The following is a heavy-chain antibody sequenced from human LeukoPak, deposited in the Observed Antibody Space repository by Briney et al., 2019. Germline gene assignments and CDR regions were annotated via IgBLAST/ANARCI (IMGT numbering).Heavy chain of an antibody. Sequence: GGSLRLSCAASGFPFSSYWMTWVRQAPGKGLEWVANIKQDGSEKYYVDSVKGRFTIYRDNAKNSLYLQVNSLRAEDTAVYYCARLSYYFDYWGQGTLVTVSS. CDR3: ARLSYYFDY. V-gene: IGHV3-7*01. CDR1: GFPFSSYW. J-gene: IGHJ4*02. CDR2: IKQDGSEK.